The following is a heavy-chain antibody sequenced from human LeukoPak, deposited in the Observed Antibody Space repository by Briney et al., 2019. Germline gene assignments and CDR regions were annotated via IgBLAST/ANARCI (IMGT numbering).Heavy chain of an antibody. CDR1: GFTFSSYG. CDR2: ISYDGSNK. CDR3: AKDAPWAGYYGSGSGLDY. J-gene: IGHJ4*02. V-gene: IGHV3-30*18. D-gene: IGHD3-10*01. Sequence: GGSLRLSCAASGFTFSSYGMHWVRQAPGKGLEWVAVISYDGSNKYYADSVQGRFTISRDNSKNTLYLQMNSLRAEDTAVYYCAKDAPWAGYYGSGSGLDYWGQGTLVTVSS.